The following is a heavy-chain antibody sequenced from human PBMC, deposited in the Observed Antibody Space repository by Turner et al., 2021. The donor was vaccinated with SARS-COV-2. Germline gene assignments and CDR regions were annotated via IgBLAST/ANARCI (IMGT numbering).Heavy chain of an antibody. Sequence: EVQLVESGGGLVQPGGSLRLSCAAPGFTFSHYWMHWVRQAPGKGLVWVSRINSDGSSTSYADSVKGRFTISRDNAKNTLYLQMNSLRAEDTAVYYCARDCSSTNCYRSGFNYWGQGTLVTVSS. CDR1: GFTFSHYW. CDR3: ARDCSSTNCYRSGFNY. V-gene: IGHV3-74*01. D-gene: IGHD2-2*02. CDR2: INSDGSST. J-gene: IGHJ4*02.